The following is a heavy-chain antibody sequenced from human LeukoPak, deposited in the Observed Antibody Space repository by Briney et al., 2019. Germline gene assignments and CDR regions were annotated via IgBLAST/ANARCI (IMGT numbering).Heavy chain of an antibody. Sequence: GGSLRLSCAASGFTFSSYEMNWVRQAPGKGLEWVSYISSSGSTIYYADSVKGRFTISRDNAKNSLYLQMNSLRAEDTAVYYCARGGYSYGDWYFDLWGRGTLVTVSS. V-gene: IGHV3-48*03. CDR1: GFTFSSYE. J-gene: IGHJ2*01. CDR3: ARGGYSYGDWYFDL. CDR2: ISSSGSTI. D-gene: IGHD5-18*01.